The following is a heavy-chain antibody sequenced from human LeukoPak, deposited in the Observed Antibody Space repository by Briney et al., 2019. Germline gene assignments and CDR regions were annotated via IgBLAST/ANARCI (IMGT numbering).Heavy chain of an antibody. D-gene: IGHD2-2*01. CDR2: IYTSGST. CDR1: GGSISSYY. Sequence: SETLSLTCTVSGGSISSYYWSWIRQPAGKGLEWIGRIYTSGSTNYNPSLKSRVTMSVDTSKNQFSLKLSSVTAADTAVYYCASHIGYCSSTSCYPRLNFDYWGQGTLVTVSS. CDR3: ASHIGYCSSTSCYPRLNFDY. J-gene: IGHJ4*02. V-gene: IGHV4-4*07.